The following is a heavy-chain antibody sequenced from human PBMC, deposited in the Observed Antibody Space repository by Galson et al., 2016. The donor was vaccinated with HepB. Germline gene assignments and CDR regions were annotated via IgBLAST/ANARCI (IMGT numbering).Heavy chain of an antibody. J-gene: IGHJ3*01. V-gene: IGHV3-48*02. CDR3: ARELVRSAFDL. Sequence: SLRLSCAASGFTLSNSGINWVRQAPGKGLQWVSYISSSIRTINYADSVMGRFTTSRDNAENSVYLQMNSLRDEDTAVYYCARELVRSAFDLWGQGTMVTVSS. CDR1: GFTLSNSG. CDR2: ISSSIRTI. D-gene: IGHD4/OR15-4a*01.